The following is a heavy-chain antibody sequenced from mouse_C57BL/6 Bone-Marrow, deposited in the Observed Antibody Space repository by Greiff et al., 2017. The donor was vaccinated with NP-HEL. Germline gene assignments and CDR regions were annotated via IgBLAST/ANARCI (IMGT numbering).Heavy chain of an antibody. Sequence: QVQLQQSGAELVKPGASVKLSCKASGYTFTSYWMHWVKQRPGQGLEWIGMIHPNSGSTNYNEKFKSKATLTVDKSSSTAYMQLSSLTSEDSAVYYCARDDYGSSYDYAMDYWGQGTSVTVSS. CDR3: ARDDYGSSYDYAMDY. J-gene: IGHJ4*01. CDR2: IHPNSGST. V-gene: IGHV1-64*01. D-gene: IGHD1-1*01. CDR1: GYTFTSYW.